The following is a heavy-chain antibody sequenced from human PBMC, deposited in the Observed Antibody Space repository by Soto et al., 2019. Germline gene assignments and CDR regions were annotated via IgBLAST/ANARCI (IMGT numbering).Heavy chain of an antibody. J-gene: IGHJ4*02. D-gene: IGHD6-13*01. CDR1: GFTFSSYA. CDR3: ARDWWEQQLPFDY. V-gene: IGHV3-30-3*01. Sequence: GGSLRLSCXASGFTFSSYAMHWVRQAPGKGLEWVAVISYDGSNKYYADSVKGRFTISRDNSKNTLYLQMNSLRAEDTAVYYCARDWWEQQLPFDYWGQGTLVTVSS. CDR2: ISYDGSNK.